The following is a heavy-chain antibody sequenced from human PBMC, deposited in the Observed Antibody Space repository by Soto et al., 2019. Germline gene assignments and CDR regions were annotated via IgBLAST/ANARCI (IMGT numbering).Heavy chain of an antibody. D-gene: IGHD3-10*01. J-gene: IGHJ4*02. CDR2: ISASGGST. CDR1: GFTFSNYP. Sequence: EVQLLESGGGLVQGGESLRLSCPASGFTFSNYPMSWVRQVPGKGLEWVSSISASGGSTYYADSVRGRFTISRDNSKNTMYLQMNIRRAEDTAVYYCATNNLFGSGTKDYWCQGTLVTVSS. V-gene: IGHV3-23*01. CDR3: ATNNLFGSGTKDY.